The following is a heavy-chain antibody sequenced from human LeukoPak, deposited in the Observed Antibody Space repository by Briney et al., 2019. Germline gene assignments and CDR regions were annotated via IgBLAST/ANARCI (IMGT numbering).Heavy chain of an antibody. D-gene: IGHD6-6*01. CDR1: GGTFSSYA. CDR3: AREWRGKPNLLIAAQRFDP. J-gene: IGHJ5*02. V-gene: IGHV1-69*04. Sequence: GASVKVSCKASGGTFSSYAISWVRQAPGQGLEWMGRIIPILGIANYAQKFQGRVTMTRDTSTSTVYMELSSLRSEDTAVYYCAREWRGKPNLLIAAQRFDPWGQGTLVTVSS. CDR2: IIPILGIA.